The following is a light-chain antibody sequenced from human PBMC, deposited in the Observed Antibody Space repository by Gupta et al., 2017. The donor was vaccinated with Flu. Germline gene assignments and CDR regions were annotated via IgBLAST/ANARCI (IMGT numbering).Light chain of an antibody. J-gene: IGKJ4*01. CDR1: QSVSSY. CDR3: QQRSNWPPI. Sequence: EIVLTQSPATLSLSPGERATLSCRASQSVSSYLAWYQQKPGQAPRLLIYDASNRATGIPARFSGSGSGTXFTLTIXSLEPEDFAVYYCQQRSNWPPIFGXGTKVEIK. CDR2: DAS. V-gene: IGKV3-11*01.